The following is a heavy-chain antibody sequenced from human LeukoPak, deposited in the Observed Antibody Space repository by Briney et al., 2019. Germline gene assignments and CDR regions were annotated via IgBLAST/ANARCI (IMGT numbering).Heavy chain of an antibody. Sequence: PGGSLRLSCAASGFTFSSYSMNGVRQAPGKGLEWVSSISSSSSYIYYADSVKGRFTISRDNAKNSLYLQMNSLRAEDTAVYYCARGAKYCSSTSCYNGAFDIWGQGTMVTVSS. CDR1: GFTFSSYS. D-gene: IGHD2-2*02. CDR2: ISSSSSYI. V-gene: IGHV3-21*01. CDR3: ARGAKYCSSTSCYNGAFDI. J-gene: IGHJ3*02.